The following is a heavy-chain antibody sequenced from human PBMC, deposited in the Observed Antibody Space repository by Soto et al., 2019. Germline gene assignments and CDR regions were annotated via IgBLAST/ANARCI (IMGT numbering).Heavy chain of an antibody. J-gene: IGHJ6*02. CDR1: GYTFTSYD. CDR2: MNPNGGNT. V-gene: IGHV1-8*01. Sequence: ASVKVSCKASGYTFTSYDINWVRQATGQGLEWMGWMNPNGGNTGYAQKFQGRVTMTRNTSISTAYMELSSLRSEDTAVYYCARGDYDFWSGYSRPYYYYGMDVWGQGTTVTVS. CDR3: ARGDYDFWSGYSRPYYYYGMDV. D-gene: IGHD3-3*01.